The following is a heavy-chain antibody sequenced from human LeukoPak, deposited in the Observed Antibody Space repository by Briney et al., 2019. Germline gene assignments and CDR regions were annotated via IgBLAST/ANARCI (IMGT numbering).Heavy chain of an antibody. CDR2: INHSGST. D-gene: IGHD4-23*01. V-gene: IGHV4-34*01. CDR3: ARRWFRYYFDY. J-gene: IGHJ4*02. Sequence: KPSEILSLTCAVYGGSFSGYYWSWIRQPPGKGLEWIGEINHSGSTNYNPSLKSRVIISVDTSENQFSLKLSSVTAADTAVYYCARRWFRYYFDYWGQGTLVTVSS. CDR1: GGSFSGYY.